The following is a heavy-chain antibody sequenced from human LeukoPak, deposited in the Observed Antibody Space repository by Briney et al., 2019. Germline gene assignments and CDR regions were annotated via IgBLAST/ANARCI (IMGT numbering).Heavy chain of an antibody. CDR3: ASSLNYDILTGYSAFDI. Sequence: ASVKVSCKASGYTFTSYDINWVRQATGQGLEWMGWMNPNSGNTGYAQKFQGRVTITRNTSISTAYMELSSLRSEDTAAYYCASSLNYDILTGYSAFDIWGQGTMVTVSS. J-gene: IGHJ3*02. CDR2: MNPNSGNT. CDR1: GYTFTSYD. D-gene: IGHD3-9*01. V-gene: IGHV1-8*03.